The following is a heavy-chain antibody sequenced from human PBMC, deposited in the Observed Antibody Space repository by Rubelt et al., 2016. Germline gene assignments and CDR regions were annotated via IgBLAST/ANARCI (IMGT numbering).Heavy chain of an antibody. D-gene: IGHD1-26*01. J-gene: IGHJ4*02. CDR2: IIPILGIA. V-gene: IGHV1-69*10. Sequence: GGIIPILGIANYAQKFQGRVTITADKSTSTAYMELSSLRSEDTAVYYCAREVGATGGVYWGQGTLVTVSS. CDR3: AREVGATGGVY.